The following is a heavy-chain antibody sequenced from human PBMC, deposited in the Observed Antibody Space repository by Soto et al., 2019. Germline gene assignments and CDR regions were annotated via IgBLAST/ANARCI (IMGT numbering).Heavy chain of an antibody. CDR2: IYPDDSDT. D-gene: IGHD3-16*01. CDR3: ARPLITDYYYGMDV. Sequence: GESLKISWQTSRYSFSAYLIGGGCQMPGKGLEWMGIIYPDDSDTRYSPSVQGQVTISADKSISTAYLHWSSLKASDTAMYYCARPLITDYYYGMDVWGQGTTVTVSS. V-gene: IGHV5-51*03. J-gene: IGHJ6*02. CDR1: RYSFSAYL.